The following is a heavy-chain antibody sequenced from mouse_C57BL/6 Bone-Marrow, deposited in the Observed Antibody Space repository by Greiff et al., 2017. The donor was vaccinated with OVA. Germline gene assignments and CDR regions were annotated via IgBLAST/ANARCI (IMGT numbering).Heavy chain of an antibody. CDR3: ERQCYGSSDD. J-gene: IGHJ2*01. V-gene: IGHV5-6*01. Sequence: EVMLVESGGDLVKPGGSLKLSCAASGFTFSSYGMSWVRQTPDKRLEWVATISSGGSYTYYPDSVKGRFTISRDNAKNTLYLQMRSLRSEDTAMDYCERQCYGSSDDWGQGTTLTVSS. CDR1: GFTFSSYG. CDR2: ISSGGSYT. D-gene: IGHD1-1*01.